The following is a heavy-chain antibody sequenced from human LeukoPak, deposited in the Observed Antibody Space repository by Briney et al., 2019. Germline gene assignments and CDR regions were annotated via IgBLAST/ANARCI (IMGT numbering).Heavy chain of an antibody. CDR2: IIPIFGTA. Sequence: GASVKVSCKASGGTFSSYAISWVRQAPGQGLEWMGGIIPIFGTAKYAQKFQGRVTITADKSTRTAYMELSSLRSEDTAVYYCASTPADYYDSSGYYSSLDYWGQGTLVTVSS. CDR1: GGTFSSYA. V-gene: IGHV1-69*06. CDR3: ASTPADYYDSSGYYSSLDY. J-gene: IGHJ4*02. D-gene: IGHD3-22*01.